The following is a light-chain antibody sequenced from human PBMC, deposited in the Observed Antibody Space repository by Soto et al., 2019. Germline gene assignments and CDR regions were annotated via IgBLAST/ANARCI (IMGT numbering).Light chain of an antibody. CDR2: KAS. CDR1: QSTSSY. Sequence: DIQLTQSPSTLSASVGDRVTITCRASQSTSSYLAWYQQKPGKAPNLLIYKASTLESGVPSRFSGSGSGTEFTLTISSLQADDFATYYCQHYNSFPWAFGQGTKVDTK. V-gene: IGKV1-5*03. CDR3: QHYNSFPWA. J-gene: IGKJ1*01.